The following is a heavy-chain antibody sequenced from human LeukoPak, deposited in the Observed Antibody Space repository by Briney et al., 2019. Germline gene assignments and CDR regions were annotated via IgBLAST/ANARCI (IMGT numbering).Heavy chain of an antibody. CDR2: INPNSGGT. V-gene: IGHV1-2*02. CDR3: ARPQYGSGSYYNTHFYYGMDV. J-gene: IGHJ6*02. D-gene: IGHD3-10*01. CDR1: GYTFTSYH. Sequence: ASVKVSCKASGYTFTSYHMHWVRQAPGQGLEWMGWINPNSGGTNYAQKFQGRVTMTRDTSISTAYMELSRLRSDDTAVYYCARPQYGSGSYYNTHFYYGMDVWGQGTTVTVSS.